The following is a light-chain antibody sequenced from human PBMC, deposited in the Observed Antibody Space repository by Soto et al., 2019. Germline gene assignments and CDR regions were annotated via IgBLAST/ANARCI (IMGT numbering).Light chain of an antibody. CDR1: SSDVGVYDY. Sequence: QSALTQPPSASGSPGQSVTISCTGTSSDVGVYDYVSWYQQHPGKAPKVMIYDVSKRPSGVTGRFCGSKSGNTASLTVSGLKAEDEADYYCSSHAGSNNWVLGRGTTLTVL. CDR2: DVS. V-gene: IGLV2-8*01. J-gene: IGLJ3*02. CDR3: SSHAGSNNWV.